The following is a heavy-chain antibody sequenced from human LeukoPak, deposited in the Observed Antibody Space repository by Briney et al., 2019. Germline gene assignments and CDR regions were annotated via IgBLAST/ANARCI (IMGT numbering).Heavy chain of an antibody. J-gene: IGHJ4*02. V-gene: IGHV1-2*02. D-gene: IGHD3-22*01. Sequence: GASVKVSCKASGYTFTGYYMHWVRQAPGQGLEWMGWINPNSGGTNYAQKFQGRVTMTRDTSISTAYMGLSRLRSDDTAVYYCARPDSPYYYDSSGYYPLWGQGTLVTVSS. CDR3: ARPDSPYYYDSSGYYPL. CDR1: GYTFTGYY. CDR2: INPNSGGT.